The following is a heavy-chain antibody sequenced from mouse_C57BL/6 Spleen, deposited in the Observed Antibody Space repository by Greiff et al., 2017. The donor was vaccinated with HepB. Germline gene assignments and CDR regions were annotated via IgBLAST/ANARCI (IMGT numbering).Heavy chain of an antibody. CDR1: GYAFSSSW. D-gene: IGHD2-1*01. CDR3: ATDYGNYGYYAMDY. J-gene: IGHJ4*01. Sequence: VKLQESGPELVKPGASVKISCKASGYAFSSSWMNWVKQRPGKGLEWIGRIYPGDGDTNYNGKFKGKATLTADKSSSTAYMQLSSLTPEDSAVYFCATDYGNYGYYAMDYWGQGTSVTVSS. CDR2: IYPGDGDT. V-gene: IGHV1-82*01.